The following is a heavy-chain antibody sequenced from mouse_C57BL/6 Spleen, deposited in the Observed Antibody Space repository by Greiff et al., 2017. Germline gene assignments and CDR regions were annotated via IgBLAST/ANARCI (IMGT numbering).Heavy chain of an antibody. Sequence: QVQLKQPGAELVRPGTSVKLSCKASGYTFTSYWMHWVKQRPGQGLEWIGVIDPSDSYTNYNQKFKGKATLTVDTSSSTAYMQLSSLTSEDSAVYYCASPPALLLRPSWFAYWGQGTLVTVSA. D-gene: IGHD1-1*01. CDR3: ASPPALLLRPSWFAY. J-gene: IGHJ3*01. CDR2: IDPSDSYT. V-gene: IGHV1-59*01. CDR1: GYTFTSYW.